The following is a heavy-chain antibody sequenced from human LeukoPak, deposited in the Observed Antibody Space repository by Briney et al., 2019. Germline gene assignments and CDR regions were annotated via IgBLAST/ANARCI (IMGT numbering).Heavy chain of an antibody. J-gene: IGHJ3*02. CDR1: GYTFTSYD. CDR2: INPNSGGT. D-gene: IGHD5-24*01. V-gene: IGHV1-8*02. CDR3: ARIRDGYNDAYDI. Sequence: ASVKVSCKASGYTFTSYDINWVRQAPGQGLEWMGWINPNSGGTNYAQTVQGRVTMTRDTSTSTVYMGLSSLRSEDTAVYYCARIRDGYNDAYDIWGQGTMVTVSS.